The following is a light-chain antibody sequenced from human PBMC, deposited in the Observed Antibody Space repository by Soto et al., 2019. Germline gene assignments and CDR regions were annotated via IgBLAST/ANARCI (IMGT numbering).Light chain of an antibody. J-gene: IGKJ1*01. CDR2: DAS. V-gene: IGKV1-33*01. Sequence: DIQMTQSPSSLSASVGDRVTITCQASQDINNYLNWYQQKPGKAPKLLIYDASNLETGVSLRFSGIASGTDFTFMSSVLQPEDIATSYCQQYEILPWTFGQGTKVEVK. CDR3: QQYEILPWT. CDR1: QDINNY.